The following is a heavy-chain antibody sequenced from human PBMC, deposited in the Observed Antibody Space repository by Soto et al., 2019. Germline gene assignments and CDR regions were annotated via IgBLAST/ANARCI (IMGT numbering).Heavy chain of an antibody. CDR3: AGGLGTARGGGGAFDY. D-gene: IGHD3-10*01. CDR1: GGSMSDYY. Sequence: SETLSLTCTVSGGSMSDYYWSWIRQPPGKGLEWIGYIYYSGSTNYNPSLKTRVTMSIDTSKDQFSLNLSSVTAADTAVYYCAGGLGTARGGGGAFDYWGRGTLVT. V-gene: IGHV4-59*01. J-gene: IGHJ4*02. CDR2: IYYSGST.